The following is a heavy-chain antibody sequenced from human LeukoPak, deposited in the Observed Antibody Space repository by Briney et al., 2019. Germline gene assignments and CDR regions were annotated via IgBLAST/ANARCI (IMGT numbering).Heavy chain of an antibody. CDR2: ISSSGSTI. D-gene: IGHD5-18*01. CDR3: ARVQLWLRGYYYYYMDV. J-gene: IGHJ6*03. Sequence: GGSLRLSCAASGFTFSSYEMNWVRQAPGKGLEWVSYISSSGSTIYYADSVKGRFTISRDNAKNSLYLQVNSLRAEDTAVYYCARVQLWLRGYYYYYMDVWGKGTTVTISS. V-gene: IGHV3-48*03. CDR1: GFTFSSYE.